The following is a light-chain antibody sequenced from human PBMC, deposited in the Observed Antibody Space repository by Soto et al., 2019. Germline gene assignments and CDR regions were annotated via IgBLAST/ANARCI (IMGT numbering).Light chain of an antibody. J-gene: IGLJ1*01. CDR1: SSDVGSYNL. CDR2: EVT. V-gene: IGLV2-23*02. CDR3: CSYAGTSTFAYV. Sequence: QSALTQPASVSGSPGQSITISCSGTSSDVGSYNLVSWYQQHPGKAPKLMIYEVTKRPSGVSNRFSGSKSGNTPSLTISGLQAEDEADYYCCSYAGTSTFAYVFGTGTKVTVL.